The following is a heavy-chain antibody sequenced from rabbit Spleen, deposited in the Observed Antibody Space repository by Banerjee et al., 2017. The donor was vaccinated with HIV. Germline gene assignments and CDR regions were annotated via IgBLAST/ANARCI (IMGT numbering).Heavy chain of an antibody. V-gene: IGHV1S45*01. CDR1: GFSFSDREV. D-gene: IGHD1-1*01. J-gene: IGHJ4*01. CDR3: ARDLVAVIGWNFNL. Sequence: QEQLVESGGGLVKPEGSLTLTCKASGFSFSDREVMCWVRQAPGKGLEWIACINVATGKPVYATWAKGRFTISRTSSTTVTLRMTSLTAADTATYFCARDLVAVIGWNFNLWGPGTLVTVS. CDR2: INVATGKP.